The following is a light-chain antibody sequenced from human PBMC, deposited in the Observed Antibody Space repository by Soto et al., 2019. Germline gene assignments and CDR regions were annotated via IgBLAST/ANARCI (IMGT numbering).Light chain of an antibody. CDR3: LQLNTYPWT. CDR2: AAS. CDR1: QVITND. Sequence: IQMTHSPSSLSASVGDRLSITCRASQVITNDLGWYQQKPGKAPKRLIYAASTLQSGVPSRFSGSGSGTEFTLPISSLQPEDVATYYCLQLNTYPWTFGQGTKVDIK. V-gene: IGKV1-17*01. J-gene: IGKJ1*01.